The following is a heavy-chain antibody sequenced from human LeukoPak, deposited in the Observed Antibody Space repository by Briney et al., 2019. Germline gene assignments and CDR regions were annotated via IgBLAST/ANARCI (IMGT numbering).Heavy chain of an antibody. CDR1: GYTFTGYY. V-gene: IGHV1-2*02. CDR3: ARAGGGSYLSWFDP. D-gene: IGHD1-26*01. CDR2: INPNSGGT. Sequence: ASVKVSCKASGYTFTGYYMHWVGQAPGQGLEWMGWINPNSGGTNYAQKFQGRVTITADESTSTAYMELSSLRSEDTAVYYCARAGGGSYLSWFDPWGQGTLVTVSS. J-gene: IGHJ5*02.